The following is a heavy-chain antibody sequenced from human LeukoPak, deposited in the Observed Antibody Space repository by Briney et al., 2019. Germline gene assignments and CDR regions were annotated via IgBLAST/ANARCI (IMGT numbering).Heavy chain of an antibody. D-gene: IGHD6-13*01. Sequence: SETLSLTCTVSGGSISSYYWSWIRQPAGKGLEWIGRIYTSGSTNYNPSPKSRVTMSVDTSKNQFSLKLSSVTAADTAVYYCARGTYSSSWPSTYYYYYYGMDVWGQGTTVTVSS. J-gene: IGHJ6*02. CDR1: GGSISSYY. CDR2: IYTSGST. CDR3: ARGTYSSSWPSTYYYYYYGMDV. V-gene: IGHV4-4*07.